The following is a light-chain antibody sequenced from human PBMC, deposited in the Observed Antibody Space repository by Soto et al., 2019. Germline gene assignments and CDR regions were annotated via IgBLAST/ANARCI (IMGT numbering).Light chain of an antibody. CDR2: DTS. CDR3: QQRYNWQYT. V-gene: IGKV3-11*01. Sequence: EFVLTQSPATLSLSPGDTATLSCRASQSVSSYSAWYQQKPGQAPRLLIYDTSNRATGIPARFSGSGSGKDFTLTISGLKPEDFAVYYCQQRYNWQYTFGLGTRLEIK. CDR1: QSVSSY. J-gene: IGKJ2*01.